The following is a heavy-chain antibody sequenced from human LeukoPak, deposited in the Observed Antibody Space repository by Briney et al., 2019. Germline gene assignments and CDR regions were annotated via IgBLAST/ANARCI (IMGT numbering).Heavy chain of an antibody. Sequence: SETLSLTCAVYGGSFSGYYWSWIRQPPGKGLEWIGEINHSGSTNYNPSLKSRVTISVDTSKDQFSLKLSSVTAADTAVYYCARHFISSPYSSSWIFDYWGQGTLVTVSS. CDR2: INHSGST. CDR3: ARHFISSPYSSSWIFDY. J-gene: IGHJ4*02. V-gene: IGHV4-34*01. CDR1: GGSFSGYY. D-gene: IGHD6-13*01.